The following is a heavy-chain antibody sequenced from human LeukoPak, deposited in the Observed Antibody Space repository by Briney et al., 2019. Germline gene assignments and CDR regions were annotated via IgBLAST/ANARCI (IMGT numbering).Heavy chain of an antibody. CDR3: AKAFSSGWSPFDY. V-gene: IGHV3-23*01. CDR1: GFTINTFT. Sequence: PGGSLRLSCAASGFTINTFTMNWVRQAPGKGLDWVSTIRGAEGGTYYADSVKGRFTISRDNFENTLYLQMNYLREEDTALYYCAKAFSSGWSPFDYWGQGALVTVSS. J-gene: IGHJ4*02. D-gene: IGHD6-19*01. CDR2: IRGAEGGT.